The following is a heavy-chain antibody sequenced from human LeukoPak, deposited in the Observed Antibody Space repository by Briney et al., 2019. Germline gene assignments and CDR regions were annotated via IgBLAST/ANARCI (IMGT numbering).Heavy chain of an antibody. V-gene: IGHV3-23*01. D-gene: IGHD2-21*02. J-gene: IGHJ4*02. Sequence: GGSLRLSCAASGFTFSSYAMSWVRQAPGKGLEWVSAISGSGGSTYYADSVKGRFTISRDNAKNSLYLQMNSLRAEDTAVYYCARDVLQLAYCGGDCYGELEWGQGTLVTVSS. CDR3: ARDVLQLAYCGGDCYGELE. CDR1: GFTFSSYA. CDR2: ISGSGGST.